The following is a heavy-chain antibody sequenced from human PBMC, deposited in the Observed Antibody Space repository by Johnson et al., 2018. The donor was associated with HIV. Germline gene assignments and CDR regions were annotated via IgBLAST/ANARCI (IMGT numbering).Heavy chain of an antibody. V-gene: IGHV3-53*01. J-gene: IGHJ3*02. D-gene: IGHD3-22*01. CDR2: IYSGGST. Sequence: VQLVESGGGLIQPGGSLRLSCAASGFTVRSNYMSWVRQAPGKGLEWVSVIYSGGSTYYADSVKGRFTISRDNSKNTLYLQMNSLRAEDTAVYYCAKHSSGYRDAFDIWGQGTMVTVSS. CDR1: GFTVRSNY. CDR3: AKHSSGYRDAFDI.